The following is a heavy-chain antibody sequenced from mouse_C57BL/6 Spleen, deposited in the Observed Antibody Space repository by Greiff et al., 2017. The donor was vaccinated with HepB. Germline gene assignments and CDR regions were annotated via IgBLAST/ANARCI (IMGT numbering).Heavy chain of an antibody. CDR2: ISYDGSN. J-gene: IGHJ1*03. CDR1: GYSITSGYY. Sequence: EVKLVESGPGLVKPSQSLSLTCSVTGYSITSGYYWNWIRQFPGNKLEWMGYISYDGSNNYNPSLKNRISITRDTSKNQFFLTLNSVTTEDTATYYCARDPPYYGSSSYWYFDVWGTGTTVTVSS. V-gene: IGHV3-6*01. CDR3: ARDPPYYGSSSYWYFDV. D-gene: IGHD1-1*01.